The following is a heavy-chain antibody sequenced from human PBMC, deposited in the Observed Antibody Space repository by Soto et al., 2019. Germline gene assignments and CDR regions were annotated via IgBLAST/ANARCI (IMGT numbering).Heavy chain of an antibody. V-gene: IGHV3-53*02. Sequence: EVQLVETGGGLIQPGGSLRLSCAASGFSISSTYMSWVRQAPGKGLEWVSVIYSGGNTFYADSVKGRFTISRDNSKNTLYLQMNTLRAEDTAVYFCARGRDLDYWGQGTLVTVSS. D-gene: IGHD2-21*02. CDR2: IYSGGNT. J-gene: IGHJ4*02. CDR3: ARGRDLDY. CDR1: GFSISSTY.